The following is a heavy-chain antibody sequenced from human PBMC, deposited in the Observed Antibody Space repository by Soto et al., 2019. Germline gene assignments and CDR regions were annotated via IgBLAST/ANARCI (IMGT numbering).Heavy chain of an antibody. CDR2: INHSGST. Sequence: SETLSLTCAFYGWSFIGYYWSLIRQPTGKGPEWIGEINHSGSTNYNPSLKSRVTISVDTSKNQFSLKLSSVTAADTAVYYCARTGGFIAARPADRGNFDYWGQGTLVTVSS. J-gene: IGHJ4*02. D-gene: IGHD6-6*01. V-gene: IGHV4-34*01. CDR3: ARTGGFIAARPADRGNFDY. CDR1: GWSFIGYY.